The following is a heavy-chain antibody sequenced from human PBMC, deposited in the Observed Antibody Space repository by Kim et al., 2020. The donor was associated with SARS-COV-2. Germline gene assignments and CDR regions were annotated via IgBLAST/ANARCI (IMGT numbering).Heavy chain of an antibody. CDR1: GFTFSSYG. J-gene: IGHJ6*02. CDR2: ISYDGSNK. Sequence: GGSLRLSCAASGFTFSSYGMHWVRQAPGKGLEWVAVISYDGSNKYYADSVKGRFTISRDNSKNTLYLQMNSLRAEETAVYYCAKESGSGSYYAWTYYYYGMFVGGQGTTVTVSS. CDR3: AKESGSGSYYAWTYYYYGMFV. V-gene: IGHV3-30*18. D-gene: IGHD3-10*01.